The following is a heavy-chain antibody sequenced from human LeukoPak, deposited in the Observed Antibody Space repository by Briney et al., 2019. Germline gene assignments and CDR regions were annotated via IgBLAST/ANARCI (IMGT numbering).Heavy chain of an antibody. CDR2: IIPIFGTA. V-gene: IGHV1-69*05. CDR3: ARHSRDGYNNHLFDY. Sequence: SVKVSCKASGGTFSSYAISWVRQAPGQGLEWMGGIIPIFGTANYAQKFQGRVTITTDESTSTAYMELSSLRSEDTAVFYCARHSRDGYNNHLFDYWGQGTLVTVSS. CDR1: GGTFSSYA. D-gene: IGHD5-24*01. J-gene: IGHJ4*02.